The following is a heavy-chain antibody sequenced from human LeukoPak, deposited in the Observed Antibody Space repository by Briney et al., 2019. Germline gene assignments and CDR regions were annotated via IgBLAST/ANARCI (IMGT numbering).Heavy chain of an antibody. D-gene: IGHD6-6*01. CDR2: IYHSGTT. V-gene: IGHV4-30-2*01. CDR3: ARCIAARPGFYFDY. J-gene: IGHJ4*02. CDR1: GGSIGSRSISSGGYY. Sequence: SETLSLTCTVSGGSIGSRSISSGGYYWSWIRQTPGKVLEWIGYIYHSGTTDYNPSLKSRVTISLDRSKSHFTLNLFSVTAADTAMYYCARCIAARPGFYFDYWGQGTLVTVSS.